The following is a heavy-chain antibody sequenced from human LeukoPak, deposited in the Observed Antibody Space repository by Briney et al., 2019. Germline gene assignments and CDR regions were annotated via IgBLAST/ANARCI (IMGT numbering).Heavy chain of an antibody. CDR2: ISGSDGTT. J-gene: IGHJ4*02. V-gene: IGHV3-23*01. CDR3: AKVDNWKYGHHDY. D-gene: IGHD1-1*01. Sequence: PGGSLRLSCAASGLTFSSYAMSWVRQAPGKGLEGVSAISGSDGTTYYADSVKGRFTISRDNSKYTLSLQMNSLRAEDTAVYYCAKVDNWKYGHHDYWGQGTLVTVSS. CDR1: GLTFSSYA.